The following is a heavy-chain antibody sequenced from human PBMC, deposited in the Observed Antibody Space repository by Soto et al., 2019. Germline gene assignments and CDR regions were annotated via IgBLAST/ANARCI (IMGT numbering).Heavy chain of an antibody. Sequence: QVQLVQSGAEVKKPGSSVKVSCKASGGTFIISAISWVRQAPGQGLEWMGGIIPILGTANYAQKFQGRVTITADESTSTAYMELSSLRSEDTAVYYCARAEMRPTSTIKIRLVPGSRHNPAPSDVGPGDYGTDVWGQGTTVTVSS. V-gene: IGHV1-69*01. CDR1: GGTFIISA. CDR2: IIPILGTA. CDR3: ARAEMRPTSTIKIRLVPGSRHNPAPSDVGPGDYGTDV. D-gene: IGHD5-12*01. J-gene: IGHJ6*02.